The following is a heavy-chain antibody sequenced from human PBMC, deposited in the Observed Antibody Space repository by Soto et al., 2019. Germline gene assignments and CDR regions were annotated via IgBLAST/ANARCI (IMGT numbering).Heavy chain of an antibody. CDR1: GGSISSSSYY. CDR2: IYYSGST. D-gene: IGHD6-13*01. V-gene: IGHV4-39*01. CDR3: SRHQSHSSSYVDP. J-gene: IGHJ5*02. Sequence: QLQLQESGPGLVKPSETLSLTCTVSGGSISSSSYYWGWIRQPPGKGLEWIGSIYYSGSTYYNPSLKSRGTISVDTSKNQFSLKLSSVTAADTAVYYCSRHQSHSSSYVDPWGQGTLVTVSS.